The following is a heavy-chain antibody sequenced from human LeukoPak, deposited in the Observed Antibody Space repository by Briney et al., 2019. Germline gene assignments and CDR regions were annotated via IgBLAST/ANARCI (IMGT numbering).Heavy chain of an antibody. J-gene: IGHJ5*02. D-gene: IGHD3-10*01. CDR1: GVSITNPFYS. CDR3: ANYGSGSYRFDP. Sequence: SETLSLTCTVSGVSITNPFYSWAWIRQHPGKGLEWIGYIYYSGSTYYNPSLKSRVTISVDTSKNQFSLKLSSVTAADTAVYYCANYGSGSYRFDPWGQGTLVTVSS. CDR2: IYYSGST. V-gene: IGHV4-31*03.